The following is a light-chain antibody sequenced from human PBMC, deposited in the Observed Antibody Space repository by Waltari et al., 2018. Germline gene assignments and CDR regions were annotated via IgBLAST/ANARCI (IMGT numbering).Light chain of an antibody. V-gene: IGKV3-15*01. CDR2: GAS. J-gene: IGKJ2*01. CDR3: QHYNIWPPGYT. Sequence: EMVMTQSPATLSVSPGERATLSSRASQSVGSNVAWYQQKPGQAPRLLIYGASTRATVIPARFSGSGSGTEFTLTISSLQSEDFAVYYCQHYNIWPPGYTFGQGTKLEIK. CDR1: QSVGSN.